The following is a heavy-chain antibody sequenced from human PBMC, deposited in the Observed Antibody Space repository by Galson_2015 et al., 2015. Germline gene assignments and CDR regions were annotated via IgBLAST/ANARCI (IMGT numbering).Heavy chain of an antibody. D-gene: IGHD3-10*01. CDR1: GYTFTGYY. V-gene: IGHV1-2*04. Sequence: SVKVSCKASGYTFTGYYMHWVRQAPGQGLEWMGWINPNSGGTNYAQKFQGWVTMTRDTSISTAYMELSRLRSDDTAGNYCARASHYYGSGSNYFRGDWFDPWGQGTLVTVSS. CDR3: ARASHYYGSGSNYFRGDWFDP. J-gene: IGHJ5*02. CDR2: INPNSGGT.